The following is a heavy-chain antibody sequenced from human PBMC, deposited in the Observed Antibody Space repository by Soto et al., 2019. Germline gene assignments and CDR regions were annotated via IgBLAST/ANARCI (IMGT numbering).Heavy chain of an antibody. Sequence: QVPLQESGPRLVRPSGTLSLTSTVSSGSISTANWWSWVRQPPGRGLEWIGEIYHSGSTNYNLSLKSRVTLSVDKSKNQFSLRLSSVTAADTATYYCARRGGGVVLAATTPFDYWGQGTLVTVSS. CDR3: ARRGGGVVLAATTPFDY. V-gene: IGHV4-4*02. CDR1: SGSISTANW. J-gene: IGHJ4*02. D-gene: IGHD2-15*01. CDR2: IYHSGST.